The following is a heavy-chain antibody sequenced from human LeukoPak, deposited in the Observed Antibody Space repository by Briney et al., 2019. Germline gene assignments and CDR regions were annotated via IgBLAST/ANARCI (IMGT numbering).Heavy chain of an antibody. V-gene: IGHV4-59*08. D-gene: IGHD3-10*01. CDR3: ARVIHGFGEYYFDY. J-gene: IGHJ4*02. CDR1: GGSISSYY. Sequence: SETLSLTCTVSGGSISSYYWSWIRQPPGKGLEWIGYIYYSGSTNYNPSLKSRVTISVDTSKNQFSLKLSSVTAADTAVYYCARVIHGFGEYYFDYWGQGTLVTVS. CDR2: IYYSGST.